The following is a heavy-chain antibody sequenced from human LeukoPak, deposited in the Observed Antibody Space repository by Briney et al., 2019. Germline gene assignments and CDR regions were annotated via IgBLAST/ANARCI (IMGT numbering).Heavy chain of an antibody. Sequence: SQTLSLTCNVSGGSISSGRYYWSWIRLPAGKGLEWIGRIFTSGSTNYNPSLKSRVTISLDTSKDQFSLKLSSVTAADTAVYYCATIAVAGHFDYWGQGTLVTVSS. CDR2: IFTSGST. CDR1: GGSISSGRYY. D-gene: IGHD6-19*01. CDR3: ATIAVAGHFDY. J-gene: IGHJ4*02. V-gene: IGHV4-61*02.